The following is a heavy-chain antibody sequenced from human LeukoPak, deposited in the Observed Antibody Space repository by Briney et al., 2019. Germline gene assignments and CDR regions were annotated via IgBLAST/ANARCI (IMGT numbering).Heavy chain of an antibody. CDR3: ARSYTAVAHFDY. J-gene: IGHJ4*02. CDR2: IYYSGST. CDR1: GGSFSGYY. D-gene: IGHD6-19*01. V-gene: IGHV4-31*11. Sequence: SETLSLTCAVYGGSFSGYYWSWIRQHPGKGLEWIGYIYYSGSTYYNPSLKSRVTISVDTSKNQFSLKLSSVTAADTAVYYCARSYTAVAHFDYWGQGTLVTVSS.